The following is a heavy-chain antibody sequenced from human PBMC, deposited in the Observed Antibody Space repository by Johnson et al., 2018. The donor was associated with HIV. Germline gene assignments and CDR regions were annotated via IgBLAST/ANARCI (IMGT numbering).Heavy chain of an antibody. CDR1: GFTFDDYA. J-gene: IGHJ3*02. V-gene: IGHV3-13*01. CDR2: IGTAGDT. CDR3: ARKGDAFDI. Sequence: VQLVESGGGLVQPGRSLRLSCAASGFTFDDYAMHWVRQAPGKGLEWVSGIGTAGDTYYPGSVKGRFTISRDNGRNSLYLQMNSLRAEDTAVYYCARKGDAFDIWGQGTMVAVSS.